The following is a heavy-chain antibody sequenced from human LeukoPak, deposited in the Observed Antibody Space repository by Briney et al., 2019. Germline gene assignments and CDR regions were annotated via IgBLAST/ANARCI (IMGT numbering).Heavy chain of an antibody. CDR3: AKECDYYDFWTPAAFDI. CDR2: ISYDGSNK. V-gene: IGHV3-30*18. Sequence: PGRSLRLSCAASGFTFSSYGMHWVRQAPGKGLEWVAVISYDGSNKYYADSVKGRFTISRDNSKNTLYLQMNSLRAEDMAVYYCAKECDYYDFWTPAAFDIWGQGTMVTVSS. J-gene: IGHJ3*02. D-gene: IGHD3-3*01. CDR1: GFTFSSYG.